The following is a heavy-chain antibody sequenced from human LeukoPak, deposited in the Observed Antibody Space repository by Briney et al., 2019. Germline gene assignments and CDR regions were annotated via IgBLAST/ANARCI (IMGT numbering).Heavy chain of an antibody. V-gene: IGHV1-69*04. D-gene: IGHD3-16*01. Sequence: SVKVSCKASGGTFSSYAISWVRQAPGQGLELMGRIIPILGIANYAQKFQVRATITADKSTSTAYMELNSLRSEDTAVYYCARGIYDYVWGRIDYWGQGTLVTVSS. J-gene: IGHJ4*02. CDR1: GGTFSSYA. CDR3: ARGIYDYVWGRIDY. CDR2: IIPILGIA.